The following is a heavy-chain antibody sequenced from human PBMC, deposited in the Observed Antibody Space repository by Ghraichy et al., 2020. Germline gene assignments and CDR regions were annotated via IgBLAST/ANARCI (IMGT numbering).Heavy chain of an antibody. CDR3: VQLFYYDSSGYFLPH. CDR1: GFSLTTPGIG. J-gene: IGHJ4*02. Sequence: SGPTLVKPTQTLTLTCSFSGFSLTTPGIGVGWIRQPPDKALEGLGFVYWNDAQRYSPSVRSRLTITRDSSKQQVVLTMTNMDHVDTATYYCVQLFYYDSSGYFLPHWGQGALVTVSS. CDR2: VYWNDAQ. V-gene: IGHV2-5*01. D-gene: IGHD3-22*01.